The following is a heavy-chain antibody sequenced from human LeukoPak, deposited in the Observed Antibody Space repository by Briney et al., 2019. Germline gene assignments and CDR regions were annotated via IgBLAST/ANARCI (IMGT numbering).Heavy chain of an antibody. Sequence: SETLSLTCAVYGGSFSGYYWSWIRQPPGKGLEWIGYIYYSGSTNYNPSLKSRVTISVDTSKNQFSLKLSSVTAADTAVYYCARGDTAMVTARFDYWGQGTLVTVSS. CDR2: IYYSGST. CDR1: GGSFSGYY. J-gene: IGHJ4*02. CDR3: ARGDTAMVTARFDY. D-gene: IGHD5-18*01. V-gene: IGHV4-59*01.